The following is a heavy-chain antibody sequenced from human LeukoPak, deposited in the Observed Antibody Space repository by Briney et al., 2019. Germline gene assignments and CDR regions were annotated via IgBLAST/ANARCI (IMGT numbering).Heavy chain of an antibody. CDR2: INPSGGST. CDR1: GYTITSYY. Sequence: GASVKVSCKASGYTITSYYMHWVRQAPGPGHEWMGIINPSGGSTSYAQKFQGRVTMTRDTSTSTVYMELSSLRSEDTAVYYCARDYKTYSSSWYYFDYWGQGTLVTVSS. J-gene: IGHJ4*02. D-gene: IGHD6-13*01. V-gene: IGHV1-46*01. CDR3: ARDYKTYSSSWYYFDY.